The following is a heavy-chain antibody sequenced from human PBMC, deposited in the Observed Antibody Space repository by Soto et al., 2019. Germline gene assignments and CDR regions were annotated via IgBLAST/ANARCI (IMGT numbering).Heavy chain of an antibody. CDR1: GGTFSSYA. J-gene: IGHJ5*02. V-gene: IGHV1-69*13. CDR3: ARSSSRMYYYDSSGYYFNWFDP. CDR2: IIPIFGTA. Sequence: SVKVSCKASGGTFSSYAISWVRQAPGQGLEWMGGIIPIFGTANYAQKFQGRVTITADESTSTAYMELSSLRSEDTAVYYCARSSSRMYYYDSSGYYFNWFDPWG. D-gene: IGHD3-22*01.